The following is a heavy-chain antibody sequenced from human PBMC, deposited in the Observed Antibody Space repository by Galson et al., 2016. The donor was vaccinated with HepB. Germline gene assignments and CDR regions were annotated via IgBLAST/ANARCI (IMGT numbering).Heavy chain of an antibody. CDR1: GYRFSDYW. V-gene: IGHV5-10-1*01. CDR3: ARQSFIAGRRGLKHSWFDP. CDR2: IDPSDSST. Sequence: QSGAEVKKTGESLKISCKGSGYRFSDYWIAWVRQMPGRGPEWMGTIDPSDSSTDYSPSFQGHVTTSVDRSISTAYLQWSSLKASDTAMYYCARQSFIAGRRGLKHSWFDPWGQGTLVTVSS. D-gene: IGHD6-6*01. J-gene: IGHJ5*02.